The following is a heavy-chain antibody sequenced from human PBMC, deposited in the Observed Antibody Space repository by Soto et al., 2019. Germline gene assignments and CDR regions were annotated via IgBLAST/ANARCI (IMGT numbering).Heavy chain of an antibody. J-gene: IGHJ4*02. CDR2: ISGSGGST. D-gene: IGHD1-7*01. CDR1: GFTFSSYA. Sequence: EVQLLESGGGLVQPGGSLRLSCAASGFTFSSYAMSWVRQAPGKGLEWVSAISGSGGSTYYADSVKGRFTISRDNSKNTLYLQMNSRRAEDTAVYYCAKDRVTGTTFAAYYFDYWGQGTLVTVSS. CDR3: AKDRVTGTTFAAYYFDY. V-gene: IGHV3-23*01.